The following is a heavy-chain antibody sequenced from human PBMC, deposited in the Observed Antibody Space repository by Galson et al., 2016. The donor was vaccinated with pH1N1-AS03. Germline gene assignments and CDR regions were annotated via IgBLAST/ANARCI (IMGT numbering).Heavy chain of an antibody. CDR3: VRALTGSSGTHPYTFDY. CDR1: AFTFSTYS. Sequence: SLRLSCAASAFTFSTYSMNWVRQAPGKGLEWVSFISRSGNYICYADSVKGRFTISRDNAKNSLYLQMNSLRAEDPAVYFCVRALTGSSGTHPYTFDYWGQGTLVIVSS. D-gene: IGHD3-10*01. CDR2: ISRSGNYI. J-gene: IGHJ4*02. V-gene: IGHV3-21*01.